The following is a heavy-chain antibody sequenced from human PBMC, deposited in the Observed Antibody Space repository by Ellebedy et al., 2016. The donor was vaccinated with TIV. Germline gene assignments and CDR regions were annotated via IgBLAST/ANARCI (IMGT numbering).Heavy chain of an antibody. D-gene: IGHD6-19*01. J-gene: IGHJ6*03. V-gene: IGHV1-8*01. Sequence: ASVKVSXXASGYTFTSYDINWVRQATGQGLEWMGWMNPNSGNTGYAQKFQGRVTMTRNTSISTAYMELSSLRSDDTAVYYCARVVYSSGWYPYYYYMDVWGKGTTVTVSS. CDR1: GYTFTSYD. CDR3: ARVVYSSGWYPYYYYMDV. CDR2: MNPNSGNT.